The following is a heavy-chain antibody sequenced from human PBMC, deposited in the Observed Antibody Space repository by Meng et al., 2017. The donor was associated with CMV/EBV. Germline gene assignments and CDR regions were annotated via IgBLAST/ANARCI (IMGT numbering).Heavy chain of an antibody. CDR2: IYHSGST. CDR1: GSSISSGYY. Sequence: SETLSLTCTVSGSSISSGYYWGWIRQPPGKGLEWIGSIYHSGSTYYNPSLKSRVTISVDTSKNQFSLKLSSVTAADTAVYYCARGVQYYDFWSGFPGGPYAFDIWGQGTMVTVSS. D-gene: IGHD3-3*01. J-gene: IGHJ3*02. V-gene: IGHV4-38-2*02. CDR3: ARGVQYYDFWSGFPGGPYAFDI.